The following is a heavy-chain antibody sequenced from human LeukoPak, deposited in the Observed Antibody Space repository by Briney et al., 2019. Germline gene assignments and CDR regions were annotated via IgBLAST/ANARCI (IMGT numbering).Heavy chain of an antibody. CDR2: ISGSGGST. J-gene: IGHJ5*02. CDR1: GFTFTNYA. V-gene: IGHV3-23*01. D-gene: IGHD4-17*01. CDR3: AKVGTTTVTGGWFDP. Sequence: GGSLRLSCAASGFTFTNYAMSWVRQAPGKGLEWVSAISGSGGSTYYADSVKGRFTISRDNSKNTLYLQMNSLRAEDTAVYYCAKVGTTTVTGGWFDPWGQGTLVTVSS.